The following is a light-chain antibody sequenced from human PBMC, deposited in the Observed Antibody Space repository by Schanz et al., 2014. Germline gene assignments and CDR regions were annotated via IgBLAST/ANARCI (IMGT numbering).Light chain of an antibody. J-gene: IGKJ5*01. CDR2: GAS. V-gene: IGKV3D-20*02. CDR3: QQRSNWPPGIT. Sequence: EIVLTQSPGTLSLSPGERATLSCRASQSVSSSYLAWYQQKRGQAPRLFIYGASSRATGIPDRFSGSGSGRDFTLTISRLEPEDLAVYYCQQRSNWPPGITFGQGTRLEIK. CDR1: QSVSSSY.